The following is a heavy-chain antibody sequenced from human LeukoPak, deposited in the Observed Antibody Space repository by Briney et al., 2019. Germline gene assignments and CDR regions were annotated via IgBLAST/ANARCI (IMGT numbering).Heavy chain of an antibody. CDR2: IKQDGSEK. D-gene: IGHD6-19*01. J-gene: IGHJ4*02. CDR1: GFTFSSYW. CDR3: ARDLFFADSYSSGWYSDY. V-gene: IGHV3-7*01. Sequence: GGSLRLSCAASGFTFSSYWMSWVRQAPGKGLEWVAKIKQDGSEKYYVDSVKGRFTVSRDNAKNSLYLQMNSLRAEDTAVYYCARDLFFADSYSSGWYSDYWGQGTLVTVSS.